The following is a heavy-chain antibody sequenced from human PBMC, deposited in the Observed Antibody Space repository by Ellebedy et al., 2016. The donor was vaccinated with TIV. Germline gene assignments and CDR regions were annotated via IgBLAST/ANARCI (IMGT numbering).Heavy chain of an antibody. CDR2: IYSDGNT. Sequence: GESLKISCAASGFAVSSNYMTWVRQAPGRGLEWVSLIYSDGNTNYADSVRGRFTISRDSSKNTLDLQMNSLRAEDTAVYYCARENYFGSDILAAYDVWGQGTMVTVSS. CDR3: ARENYFGSDILAAYDV. CDR1: GFAVSSNY. J-gene: IGHJ3*01. V-gene: IGHV3-53*01. D-gene: IGHD3-9*01.